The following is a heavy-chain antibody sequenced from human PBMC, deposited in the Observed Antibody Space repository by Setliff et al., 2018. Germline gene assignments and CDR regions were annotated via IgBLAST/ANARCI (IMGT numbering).Heavy chain of an antibody. D-gene: IGHD6-13*01. J-gene: IGHJ6*02. CDR1: GYTFTSYG. Sequence: ASVKVSCKASGYTFTSYGISWVRQAPGQGLEWMGWISAYNGNTNYAQTLQGRVTMTTDTSTSTAYMELRSLRSDDTAVYYCWRQQLAYYYYYYGMDVWGQGTTVTVSS. V-gene: IGHV1-18*01. CDR2: ISAYNGNT. CDR3: WRQQLAYYYYYYGMDV.